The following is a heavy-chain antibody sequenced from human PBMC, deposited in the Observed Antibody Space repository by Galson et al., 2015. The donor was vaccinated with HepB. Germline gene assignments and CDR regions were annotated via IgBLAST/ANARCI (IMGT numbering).Heavy chain of an antibody. CDR3: ARDLDYYGSGTIYGMDV. Sequence: CAISEDSVSSNSAAWNWIRQSPSRGLEWLGRTYYRSKWYNDYAVSVKSRITINPDTSKNQFSLQLISVAPEDTAVYYCARDLDYYGSGTIYGMDVWGQGTTVTVSS. CDR1: EDSVSSNSAA. V-gene: IGHV6-1*01. J-gene: IGHJ6*02. D-gene: IGHD3-10*01. CDR2: TYYRSKWYN.